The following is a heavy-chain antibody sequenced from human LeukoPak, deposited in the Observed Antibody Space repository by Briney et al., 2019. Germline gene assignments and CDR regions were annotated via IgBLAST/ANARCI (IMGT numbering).Heavy chain of an antibody. Sequence: ASVKVSCKASGYTFITYPMNWVRQAPGQGLEWMGWINTNTGNPTYAQGFTGRFVFSLDTSVSTAYLQISSLKADDTAVYYCARDPYTSSSWYRGRANNWFDPWGQGTLVTVSS. CDR3: ARDPYTSSSWYRGRANNWFDP. D-gene: IGHD6-13*01. V-gene: IGHV7-4-1*02. CDR2: INTNTGNP. J-gene: IGHJ5*02. CDR1: GYTFITYP.